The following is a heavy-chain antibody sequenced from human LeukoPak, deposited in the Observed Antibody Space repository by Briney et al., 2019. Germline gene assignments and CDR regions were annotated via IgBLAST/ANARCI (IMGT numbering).Heavy chain of an antibody. Sequence: GGSLRLSCAASGFTFSSYAMHWVRQAPGKGLEWVAVISYDGSNKYYADSVKGRFTISRANSKNTLYLQMNSLRAEDTAVYYCARDLDYGGKGGHFDYWGQGTLVTVSS. CDR1: GFTFSSYA. J-gene: IGHJ4*02. CDR2: ISYDGSNK. V-gene: IGHV3-30-3*01. CDR3: ARDLDYGGKGGHFDY. D-gene: IGHD4-23*01.